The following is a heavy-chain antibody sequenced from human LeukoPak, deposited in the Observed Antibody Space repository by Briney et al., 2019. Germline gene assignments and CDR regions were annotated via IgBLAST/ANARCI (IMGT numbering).Heavy chain of an antibody. CDR3: ARHERIRGVH. Sequence: SAIPSLTCIVPGRSISSSRYFRGRIRQPPWNGLEWIGSTNYRGSIHHHPPQTSRVNIFVETSKNQLSLRLSSVIAADTAVYYCARHERIRGVHWGQGTLVTVSS. V-gene: IGHV4-39*01. CDR2: TNYRGSI. CDR1: GRSISSSRYF. J-gene: IGHJ4*02. D-gene: IGHD3-10*01.